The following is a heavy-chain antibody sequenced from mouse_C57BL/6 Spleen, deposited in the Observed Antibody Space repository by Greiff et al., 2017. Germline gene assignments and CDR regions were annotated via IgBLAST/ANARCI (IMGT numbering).Heavy chain of an antibody. CDR1: GYTFTDYN. V-gene: IGHV1-18*01. J-gene: IGHJ3*01. D-gene: IGHD1-1*01. Sequence: VQLKQSGPELVKPGASVKIPCKASGYTFTDYNMDWVKQSHGKSLEWIGDINPNNGGTIYNQKFKGKATLTVDKSSSTAYMELRSLTSEDTAVYYCARGDYSGSIPFAYRGEGTLGTVSA. CDR2: INPNNGGT. CDR3: ARGDYSGSIPFAY.